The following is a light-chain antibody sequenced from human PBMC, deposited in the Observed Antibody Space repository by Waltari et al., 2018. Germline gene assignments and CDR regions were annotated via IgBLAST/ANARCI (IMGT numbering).Light chain of an antibody. J-gene: IGKJ1*01. V-gene: IGKV1-5*03. CDR3: QQYNRYST. CDR2: KAS. Sequence: DIQMTQSPSTLSASVGDRVAITCRASQSVNSLLAWYQQKPGKAPKFLIYKASILESGVPSRFSGSGSGTEFTLTISNLQPDDFATYYCQQYNRYSTFGQGTKVELK. CDR1: QSVNSL.